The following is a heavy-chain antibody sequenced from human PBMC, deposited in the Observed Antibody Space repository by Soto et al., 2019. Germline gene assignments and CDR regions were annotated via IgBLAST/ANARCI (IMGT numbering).Heavy chain of an antibody. J-gene: IGHJ4*02. CDR3: ARGVVATITFPFDY. V-gene: IGHV4-34*01. D-gene: IGHD5-12*01. CDR2: INHSGST. Sequence: QVQLQQWGAGLLKPSETLSLTCAVYGGSFSGYYWSWIRQPPGKGLEWIGEINHSGSTNYNPSLKGRVTISVDTSKNQFSLKLSSVTAADTAVYYCARGVVATITFPFDYWGQGTLVTVSS. CDR1: GGSFSGYY.